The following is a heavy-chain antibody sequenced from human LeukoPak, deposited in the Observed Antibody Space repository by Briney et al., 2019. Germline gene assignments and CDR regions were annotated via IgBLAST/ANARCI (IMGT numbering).Heavy chain of an antibody. Sequence: SETLSLTCTVSGGSISSYYWSWIRQPPGKGLEWIGYIYYSGSTNYNPSLKSRVTISVDTSKNQFSLKLSSVTAADTAVYYCARGGGAWDSSGNFDYWGQGTLVTVSS. CDR1: GGSISSYY. D-gene: IGHD3-22*01. V-gene: IGHV4-59*01. CDR3: ARGGGAWDSSGNFDY. J-gene: IGHJ4*02. CDR2: IYYSGST.